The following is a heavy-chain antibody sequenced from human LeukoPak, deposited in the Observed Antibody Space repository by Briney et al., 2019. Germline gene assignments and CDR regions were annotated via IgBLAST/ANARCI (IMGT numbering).Heavy chain of an antibody. D-gene: IGHD6-13*01. CDR1: GYTFPGFY. CDR2: INPSGGST. Sequence: GASVKVSCKASGYTFPGFYIHWVRQAPGQGLEWMGIINPSGGSTSYAQKFQGRVTMTRDTSTSTVYMELSSLRSEDTAVYYCARGKRSSSTNGKGAFDYWGQGTLVTVSS. V-gene: IGHV1-46*01. J-gene: IGHJ4*02. CDR3: ARGKRSSSTNGKGAFDY.